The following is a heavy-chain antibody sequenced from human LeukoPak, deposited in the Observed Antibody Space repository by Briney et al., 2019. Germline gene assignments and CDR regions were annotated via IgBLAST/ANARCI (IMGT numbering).Heavy chain of an antibody. V-gene: IGHV3-23*01. CDR3: AKDGFGSGGLDLLWCDY. CDR1: GFTFSSQA. J-gene: IGHJ4*02. CDR2: VSGSGGRT. D-gene: IGHD2-2*01. Sequence: GGSLRLSCAASGFTFSSQATSWVRQAPGKGLEWVSAVSGSGGRTKYADSVKGRFTISRDNSKNTLYLQMNSLRGEDTAVYYCAKDGFGSGGLDLLWCDYWGRGTLVTVSS.